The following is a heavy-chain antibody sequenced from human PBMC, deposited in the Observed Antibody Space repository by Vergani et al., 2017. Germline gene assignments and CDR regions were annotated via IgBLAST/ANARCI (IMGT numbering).Heavy chain of an antibody. CDR3: GIAAAGTYYYYYMDV. J-gene: IGHJ6*03. CDR2: ISYDGSNK. CDR1: GFTFSSYG. Sequence: QVQLVESGGGVVQPGRSLRLSCAASGFTFSSYGMHWVRQAPGKGLEWVAVISYDGSNKYYADSVKGRFTISRDNSKNTLYLQINSLRAEDTAVYYCGIAAAGTYYYYYMDVWGKGTTVTVSS. V-gene: IGHV3-30*03. D-gene: IGHD6-13*01.